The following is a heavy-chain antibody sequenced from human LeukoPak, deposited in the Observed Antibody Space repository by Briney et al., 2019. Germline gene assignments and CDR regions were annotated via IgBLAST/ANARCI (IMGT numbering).Heavy chain of an antibody. J-gene: IGHJ3*01. Sequence: PGGSLRLSCAASGFTFSTYEMNWVRQAPGEGVEWGSFISSDGYYIYYADSVKGRFTISRDNAKNSLYLQMNRLRAEDTAFYYCARDHGLVAEPAFDVWGQGAMFTVSS. CDR1: GFTFSTYE. CDR3: ARDHGLVAEPAFDV. D-gene: IGHD2-15*01. V-gene: IGHV3-48*03. CDR2: ISSDGYYI.